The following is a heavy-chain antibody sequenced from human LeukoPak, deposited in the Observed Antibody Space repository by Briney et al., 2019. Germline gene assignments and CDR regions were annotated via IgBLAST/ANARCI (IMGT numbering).Heavy chain of an antibody. Sequence: GASVKVSCKASGYTFTSYDINWVRQATGQGLEWMGWMNPNSGNTGYAQKFQGRVTMTRNTSISTAYMELSSLRSEDTAVYYCARDPLMWLQSEYYFDYWGQGTLVTASS. CDR1: GYTFTSYD. J-gene: IGHJ4*02. CDR3: ARDPLMWLQSEYYFDY. V-gene: IGHV1-8*01. CDR2: MNPNSGNT. D-gene: IGHD5-24*01.